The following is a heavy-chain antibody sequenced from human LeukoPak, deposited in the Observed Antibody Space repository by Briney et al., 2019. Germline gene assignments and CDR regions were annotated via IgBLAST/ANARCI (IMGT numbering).Heavy chain of an antibody. V-gene: IGHV3-21*01. CDR3: AREPSESSAWYDL. J-gene: IGHJ5*02. D-gene: IGHD6-19*01. CDR2: VSSGSSYI. CDR1: GFTLNTYS. Sequence: GGSLRLSCVASGFTLNTYSMNWVRQAPGKGLEWVSFVSSGSSYIYYADSVKGRFTISRDNARNSLYLQMNSLRAEDTAVYYCAREPSESSAWYDLWGQGTLVTVSS.